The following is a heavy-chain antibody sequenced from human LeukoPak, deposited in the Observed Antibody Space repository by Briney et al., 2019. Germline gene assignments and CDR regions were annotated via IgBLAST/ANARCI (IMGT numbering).Heavy chain of an antibody. CDR3: ARDNWKYDY. CDR1: GFTFSSYS. J-gene: IGHJ4*02. Sequence: GGSLRLSCAASGFTFSSYSMNWVRQAPGKGLEWISYISDSSSSIYYADSVKGRFTISRDNAKNSLYLQMNSLRAEDTAMYYCARDNWKYDYWGQGTLVTVSS. CDR2: ISDSSSSI. D-gene: IGHD1-7*01. V-gene: IGHV3-48*01.